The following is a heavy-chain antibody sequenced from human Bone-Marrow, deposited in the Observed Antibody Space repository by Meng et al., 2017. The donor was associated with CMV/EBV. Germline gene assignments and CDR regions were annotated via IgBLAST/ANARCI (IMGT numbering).Heavy chain of an antibody. CDR3: SRDDTSLPAYYYGMDV. V-gene: IGHV3-48*03. CDR2: ISRRGVTI. CDR1: GFIFSNYE. J-gene: IGHJ6*02. Sequence: GESLKIPCTASGFIFSNYEMNWVRQAPGKGLEWVSYISRRGVTIYYADSVKGRFTISRDNAENSPYLQMNSLRAEDTAVYYCSRDDTSLPAYYYGMDVWGQGTMVTVSS.